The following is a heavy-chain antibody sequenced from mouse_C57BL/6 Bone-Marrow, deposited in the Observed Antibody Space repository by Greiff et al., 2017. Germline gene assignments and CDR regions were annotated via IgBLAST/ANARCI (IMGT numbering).Heavy chain of an antibody. J-gene: IGHJ4*01. CDR1: GYTFTSYW. Sequence: QVQLQQPGAELVKPGASVKLSCKASGYTFTSYWMHWVKQRPGQGLEWIGMIHPNSGSTNYNEKFKSKATLTVDKSSSTAYLQLSSLTSEDTAVYYCANPPGKDYAMDYWGQGTSVTVSS. D-gene: IGHD2-1*01. V-gene: IGHV1-64*01. CDR2: IHPNSGST. CDR3: ANPPGKDYAMDY.